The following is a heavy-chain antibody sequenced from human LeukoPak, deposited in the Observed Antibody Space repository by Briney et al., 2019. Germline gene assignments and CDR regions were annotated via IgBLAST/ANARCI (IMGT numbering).Heavy chain of an antibody. D-gene: IGHD7-27*01. CDR2: INHSGST. CDR1: GGSFSGYY. CDR3: ARGLVSADSPWGY. J-gene: IGHJ4*02. Sequence: SETLSLTCAVYGGSFSGYYWSWIRQPPGKGLEWIGEINHSGSTSYNPSLKSRVTISVDTSKNQFSLKLSSVTAADTAVYYCARGLVSADSPWGYWGQGTLVTVSS. V-gene: IGHV4-34*01.